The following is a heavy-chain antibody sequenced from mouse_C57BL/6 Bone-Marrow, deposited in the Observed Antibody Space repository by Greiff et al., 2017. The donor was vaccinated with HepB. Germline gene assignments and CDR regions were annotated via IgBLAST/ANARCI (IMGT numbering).Heavy chain of an antibody. Sequence: EVQLVESGGDLVKPGGSLKLSCAASGFTFSSYGMSWVRQTPDKRLEWVATISSGGSYTYYPDSVKGRFTISRDNAKNTLYLQMSSLKSEDTAMYYCARHGDYDVRAMDYWGQGTSVTVSS. J-gene: IGHJ4*01. D-gene: IGHD2-4*01. CDR3: ARHGDYDVRAMDY. CDR1: GFTFSSYG. CDR2: ISSGGSYT. V-gene: IGHV5-6*01.